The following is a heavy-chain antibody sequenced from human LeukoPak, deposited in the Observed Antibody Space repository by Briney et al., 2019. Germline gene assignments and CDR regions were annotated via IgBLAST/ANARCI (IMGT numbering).Heavy chain of an antibody. J-gene: IGHJ4*02. V-gene: IGHV1-2*02. Sequence: ASVKVSCKASGHTFTGYYMHWVRQAPGQGLEWMGWINPNSGSTNYAQKFQGRVTMTRDTSISTAYMELSRLRSDDTAVYYCARGARPSSSWYDLDYWGQGTLVTVSS. CDR3: ARGARPSSSWYDLDY. CDR1: GHTFTGYY. D-gene: IGHD6-13*01. CDR2: INPNSGST.